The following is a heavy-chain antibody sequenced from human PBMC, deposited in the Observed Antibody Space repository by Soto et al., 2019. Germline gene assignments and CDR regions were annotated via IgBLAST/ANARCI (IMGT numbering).Heavy chain of an antibody. CDR2: LYYSGST. CDR1: GGSISSGDYY. CDR3: AREPGMVRGSPNCFDS. Sequence: SETLSLTCTVSGGSISSGDYYWSWIRQPPGKGLEWIGYLYYSGSTYYNPSLKSRVTISVDTSKNQFSLKLSSLTAADTAVSYRAREPGMVRGSPNCFDSWGRGTLGAVSS. J-gene: IGHJ5*01. D-gene: IGHD3-10*01. V-gene: IGHV4-30-4*01.